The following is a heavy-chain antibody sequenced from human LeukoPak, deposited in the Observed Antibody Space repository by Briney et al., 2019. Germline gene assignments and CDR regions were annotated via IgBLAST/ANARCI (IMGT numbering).Heavy chain of an antibody. V-gene: IGHV4-59*01. CDR1: GGSISSYY. Sequence: PSETLSLTCTVSGGSISSYYWAWIRQPPGKGLEWIGYIYYSGSTNYNPSLKSRATISVDTSKKQFSLKLSSVTAADTAVYYCARKGLTGGLDYWGQGTLVTVSS. D-gene: IGHD2-8*02. CDR2: IYYSGST. J-gene: IGHJ4*02. CDR3: ARKGLTGGLDY.